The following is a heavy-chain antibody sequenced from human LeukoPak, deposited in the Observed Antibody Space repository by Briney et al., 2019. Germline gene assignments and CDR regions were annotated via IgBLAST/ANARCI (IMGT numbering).Heavy chain of an antibody. D-gene: IGHD6-6*01. CDR2: IKQDGSEK. CDR1: GFIFSSYW. V-gene: IGHV3-7*03. CDR3: TRGYSMGYSSSSGDY. Sequence: GGSLRLSCAASGFIFSSYWMSWMRQAPGKGLEWVANIKQDGSEKYYVDSVKGRFTISRDNAKNSLYLQMNSLKTEDTAVYYCTRGYSMGYSSSSGDYWGQGTLVTVSS. J-gene: IGHJ4*02.